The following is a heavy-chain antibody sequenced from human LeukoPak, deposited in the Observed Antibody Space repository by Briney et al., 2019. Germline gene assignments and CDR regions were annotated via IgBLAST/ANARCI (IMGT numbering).Heavy chain of an antibody. Sequence: GGSLRLSCAASEFSVGSNYMTWVRQAPGKGLEWVSLIYSGGSTYYADSVKGRFTISRDNSENTLYLQMNSLRAEDTAVYYCAKAGSDYYDSSGYPITYYYYYYMDVWGKGTTVTVSS. D-gene: IGHD3-22*01. CDR1: EFSVGSNY. V-gene: IGHV3-66*01. CDR3: AKAGSDYYDSSGYPITYYYYYYMDV. CDR2: IYSGGST. J-gene: IGHJ6*03.